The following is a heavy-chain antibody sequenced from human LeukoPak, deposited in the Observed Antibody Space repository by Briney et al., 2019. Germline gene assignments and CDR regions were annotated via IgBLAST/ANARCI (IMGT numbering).Heavy chain of an antibody. CDR3: ARAIGSGSSAWFDP. Sequence: ASVKVSCKASGYTFTSYGVSWVRQAPGQGLEWMGWISAYNGNTNYAQKLQGRVTMTTGTSTSTAYMELRSLRSDDTAVYYCARAIGSGSSAWFDPWGQGTLVTVSS. CDR2: ISAYNGNT. V-gene: IGHV1-18*01. J-gene: IGHJ5*02. D-gene: IGHD3-10*01. CDR1: GYTFTSYG.